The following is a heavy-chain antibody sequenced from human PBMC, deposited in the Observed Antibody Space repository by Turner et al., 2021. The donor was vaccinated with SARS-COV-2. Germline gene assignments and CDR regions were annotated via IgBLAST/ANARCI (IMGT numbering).Heavy chain of an antibody. Sequence: QVQMVQSGTEVQKPGAAVKVSCETSGYPFSAYNIHWVRQAPGQGLGWMAWINPKSGDTEFAQKFQGRVTVTRDMSISTAYMGLNNLRSDDTAVYYCARVGGSGWYGSWGQGTLVTVSS. D-gene: IGHD6-19*01. CDR2: INPKSGDT. CDR1: GYPFSAYN. J-gene: IGHJ4*02. V-gene: IGHV1-2*02. CDR3: ARVGGSGWYGS.